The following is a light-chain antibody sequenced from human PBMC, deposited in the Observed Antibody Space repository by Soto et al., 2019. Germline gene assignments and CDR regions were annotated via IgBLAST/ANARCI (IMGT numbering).Light chain of an antibody. CDR1: SSNIGAGYG. CDR2: GSS. V-gene: IGLV1-40*01. Sequence: QSVLTQPPSVSGAPGQRVTISCTGSSSNIGAGYGVHWYQQLPGTAPKLLIYGSSNRPSGVPDRFSGSKSGTSASLAITGLQAEDESDYYCQSYDSSLSGVEFGGGTKLTVL. J-gene: IGLJ2*01. CDR3: QSYDSSLSGVE.